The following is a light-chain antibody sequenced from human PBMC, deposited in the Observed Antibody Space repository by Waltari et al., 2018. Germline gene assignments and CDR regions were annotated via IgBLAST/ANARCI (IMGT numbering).Light chain of an antibody. V-gene: IGKV3-15*01. CDR2: GAS. CDR1: QSVNSN. CDR3: QHYNNWPVA. Sequence: EIVMTQSPATLSVSPGERVTLSCRASQSVNSNLAWYQQKPGQAPRLLIYGASTRATGVAARFSGSGSCTEFTLTISSLQSEDFAVYYCQHYNNWPVAFGGGTKVEIK. J-gene: IGKJ4*01.